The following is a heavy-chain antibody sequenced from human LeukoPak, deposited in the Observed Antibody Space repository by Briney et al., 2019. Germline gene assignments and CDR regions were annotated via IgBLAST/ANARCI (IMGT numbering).Heavy chain of an antibody. CDR1: GGSISSSSYS. Sequence: TLSLTCTVSGGSISSSSYSWSWIRQPPGKGLEWIGYIYHSGSTYYNPSLKSRVTISVDRSKNQFSLKLSSVTAADTAVYYCAARGSGDAFDIWGQGTMVTVSS. D-gene: IGHD3-10*01. CDR3: AARGSGDAFDI. V-gene: IGHV4-30-2*01. J-gene: IGHJ3*02. CDR2: IYHSGST.